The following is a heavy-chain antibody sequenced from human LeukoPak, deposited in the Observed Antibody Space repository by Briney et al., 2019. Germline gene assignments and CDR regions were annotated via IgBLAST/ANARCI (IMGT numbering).Heavy chain of an antibody. J-gene: IGHJ4*02. V-gene: IGHV4-39*01. CDR1: GGSISSSSYY. Sequence: SETLSLTCTVSGGSISSSSYYWGWIRQPPGKGLEWIGSIYYSGSTYYNPSLKSRVTISVDTSKNQFSLKLSSVTAADTAVYYCVRTGRYTGKTSAFDYWGQGTLSPSPQ. CDR3: VRTGRYTGKTSAFDY. D-gene: IGHD1-14*01. CDR2: IYYSGST.